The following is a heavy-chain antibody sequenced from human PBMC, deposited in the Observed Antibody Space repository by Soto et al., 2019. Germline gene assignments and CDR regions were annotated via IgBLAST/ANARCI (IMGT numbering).Heavy chain of an antibody. CDR1: GGSISSSSYY. CDR3: ARQIRDCSGCSCYDNCFDP. CDR2: IYYSGST. D-gene: IGHD2-15*01. J-gene: IGHJ5*02. V-gene: IGHV4-39*01. Sequence: QLQLQESGPGLVKPSETLSLTCTVSGGSISSSSYYWGWIRQPPGKGLEWIGSIYYSGSTYYNPSLKSRITLSVDTSKNQFSLKLSSVTAADTALYYWARQIRDCSGCSCYDNCFDPWGQGTLVTVSS.